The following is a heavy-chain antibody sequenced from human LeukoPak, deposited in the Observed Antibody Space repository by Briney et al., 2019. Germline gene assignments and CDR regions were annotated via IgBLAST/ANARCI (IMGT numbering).Heavy chain of an antibody. V-gene: IGHV4-39*07. CDR1: GDSFTSRTYY. J-gene: IGHJ3*02. CDR3: ARDRGTGYSSSWNDAFDI. D-gene: IGHD6-13*01. Sequence: PSETLSLTCTVSGDSFTSRTYYWGWVRQPPGKGLEYIGTISSNGSPYYNPSLKSRVTLSVDTSKNQFSLTLNSVTAADTAVYYCARDRGTGYSSSWNDAFDIWGQGTMVTVSS. CDR2: ISSNGSP.